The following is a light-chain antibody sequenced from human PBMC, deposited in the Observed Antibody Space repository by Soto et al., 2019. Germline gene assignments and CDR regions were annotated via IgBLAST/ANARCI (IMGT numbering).Light chain of an antibody. CDR2: DVT. CDR1: SSDVGGYNY. Sequence: QPVLTQPASVSGSPGQSITISCTGTSSDVGGYNYVSWYQQHPGKAPKLVIYDVTNRPSGVSNRFSGSKSGNTASLIISGLQAEDESDHYCSSFTTRSTLVFGGGTKLTVL. V-gene: IGLV2-14*01. J-gene: IGLJ2*01. CDR3: SSFTTRSTLV.